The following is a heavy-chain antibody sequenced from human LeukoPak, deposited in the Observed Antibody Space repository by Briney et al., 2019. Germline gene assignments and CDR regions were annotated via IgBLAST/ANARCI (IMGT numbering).Heavy chain of an antibody. Sequence: PGGSLRLSCSAPGFTFSSYGMHWVRQAPGKGLEWVAFIRSDGSDKYDADSVKGRFTISRDNSKNTLYLQMNSLRAEDTAVYYCAELGITMIGGVWGKGTTVTISS. CDR1: GFTFSSYG. J-gene: IGHJ6*04. CDR2: IRSDGSDK. CDR3: AELGITMIGGV. D-gene: IGHD3-10*02. V-gene: IGHV3-30*02.